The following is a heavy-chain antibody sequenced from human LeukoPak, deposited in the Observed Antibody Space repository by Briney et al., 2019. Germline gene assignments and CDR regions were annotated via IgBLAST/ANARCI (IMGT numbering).Heavy chain of an antibody. Sequence: GPSVNVSYRSSGDTFTVYYMHWVRQAPRQGREGMGWINPNSGGTNCTQKLQGRVTMTRDTSNSTAYMELSRLRSDDTAVYYCASAEGFPPAFDIWGQGTMVPVSS. CDR2: INPNSGGT. CDR3: ASAEGFPPAFDI. CDR1: GDTFTVYY. J-gene: IGHJ3*02. V-gene: IGHV1-2*02.